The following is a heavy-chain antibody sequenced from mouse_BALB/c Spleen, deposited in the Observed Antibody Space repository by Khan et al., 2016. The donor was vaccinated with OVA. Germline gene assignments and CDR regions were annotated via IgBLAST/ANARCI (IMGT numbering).Heavy chain of an antibody. V-gene: IGHV3-2*02. CDR1: GYSITSEYA. Sequence: EVKLLESGPGLVKPSQSLSLTCTVTGYSITSEYAWNWIRQFPGNKLEWMGYINYSGNTRFNPSLKSRTSITRETSKNQFFLQLNSVNTEDTATYYCARKDFYDYDPFPYWGQGTLVTVSA. D-gene: IGHD2-4*01. J-gene: IGHJ3*01. CDR2: INYSGNT. CDR3: ARKDFYDYDPFPY.